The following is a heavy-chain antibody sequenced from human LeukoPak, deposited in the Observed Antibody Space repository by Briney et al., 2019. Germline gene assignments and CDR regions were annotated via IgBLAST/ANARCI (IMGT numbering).Heavy chain of an antibody. J-gene: IGHJ2*01. CDR1: GFTFRDYY. V-gene: IGHV3-11*04. Sequence: GGSLRLSCAASGFTFRDYYMSWLRQAPGKGLEWISYISSSAGTIHYVDSVKGRFTISRDNAKNSLYLQMDSLRVEDTAVYYCATSVTRRRLDWFIDLWGRGTLVSVPS. CDR2: ISSSAGTI. D-gene: IGHD4-17*01. CDR3: ATSVTRRRLDWFIDL.